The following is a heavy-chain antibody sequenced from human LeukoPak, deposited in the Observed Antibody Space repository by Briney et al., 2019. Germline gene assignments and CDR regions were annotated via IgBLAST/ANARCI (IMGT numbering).Heavy chain of an antibody. Sequence: GGSLRLSCAASAFTFSNYWMHWVRQAPGKGLEWVSVIYSGGSTYYADSVKGRFTISRDNSKNTLYLQMNSLRAEDTAVYYCARDSGYYDSSGYYNYYYGMDVWGQGTTVTVSS. CDR3: ARDSGYYDSSGYYNYYYGMDV. CDR2: IYSGGST. CDR1: AFTFSNYW. D-gene: IGHD3-22*01. J-gene: IGHJ6*02. V-gene: IGHV3-66*01.